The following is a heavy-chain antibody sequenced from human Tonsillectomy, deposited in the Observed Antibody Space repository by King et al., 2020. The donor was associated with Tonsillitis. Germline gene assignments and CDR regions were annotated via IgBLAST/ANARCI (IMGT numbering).Heavy chain of an antibody. CDR2: FDPEDGEM. CDR3: ATEYCSRFSCHRYFDH. J-gene: IGHJ4*02. D-gene: IGHD2-2*01. Sequence: VQLVESGAEVKKPGASVKVSCTVSGDTLTDLSMHWVRQAPGKGLEWMGGFDPEDGEMIYAQKFQGRVTMTEDTSTDTAYMELSSLRSEDTAVYYCATEYCSRFSCHRYFDHWGQGTLVTVSS. V-gene: IGHV1-24*01. CDR1: GDTLTDLS.